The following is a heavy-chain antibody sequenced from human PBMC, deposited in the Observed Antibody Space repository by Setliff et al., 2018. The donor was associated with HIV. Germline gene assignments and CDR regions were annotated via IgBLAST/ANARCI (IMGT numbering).Heavy chain of an antibody. D-gene: IGHD3-10*01. CDR1: GYSISSDYY. CDR3: ARDPWFGELSDAFDI. J-gene: IGHJ3*02. CDR2: IYHSGTT. V-gene: IGHV4-38-2*02. Sequence: SETLSLTCVVSGYSISSDYYWGWLRQAPGKGLDWIGTIYHSGTTYYNPSLKSRVTMSVDPSKEQFSLRLISVTAADTAVYYCARDPWFGELSDAFDIWGQGTMVTVSS.